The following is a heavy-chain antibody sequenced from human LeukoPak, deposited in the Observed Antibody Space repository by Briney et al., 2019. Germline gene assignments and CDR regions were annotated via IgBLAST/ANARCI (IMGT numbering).Heavy chain of an antibody. CDR3: ARVPLAYGDYYFDY. D-gene: IGHD4-17*01. J-gene: IGHJ4*02. Sequence: GASVKVSCKASGCTFTGYYTHWVRQAPGQGLEWMGWINPNSGGTNYAQKFQGRVTMTRDTSISTAYMELSRLRSDDTAVYYCARVPLAYGDYYFDYWGQGTLVTVSS. CDR1: GCTFTGYY. CDR2: INPNSGGT. V-gene: IGHV1-2*02.